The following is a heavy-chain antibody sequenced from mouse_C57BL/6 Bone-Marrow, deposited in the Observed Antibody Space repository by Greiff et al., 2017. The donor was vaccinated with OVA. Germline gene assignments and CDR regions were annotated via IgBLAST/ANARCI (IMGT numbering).Heavy chain of an antibody. D-gene: IGHD1-1*01. V-gene: IGHV1-7*01. CDR2: INPSSGYT. CDR3: AKFSVVSPLDY. Sequence: QVQLQQPGAELAKPGASVKLSCKASGYTFTSYWMHWVKQRPGQGLEWIGYINPSSGYTKYNQKFKNKATLTADKSSSTAYMQLSSLTYEDSAVYYCAKFSVVSPLDYWGQGTSGTVSS. J-gene: IGHJ4*01. CDR1: GYTFTSYW.